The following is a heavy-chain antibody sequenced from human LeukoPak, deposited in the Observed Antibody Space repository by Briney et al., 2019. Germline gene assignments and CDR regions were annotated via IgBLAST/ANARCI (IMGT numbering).Heavy chain of an antibody. D-gene: IGHD3-9*01. V-gene: IGHV3-48*04. CDR3: AREASGGYDILNGYFNSGFDI. Sequence: GGSLRLSCAASGFTFSSYSMNWVRLAPGKGLEWVSYISSSGSTIYYADSVKGRFTISRDNAKNSLYLQMNSLRAEDTAVYYCAREASGGYDILNGYFNSGFDIWGQGTTVTASS. CDR2: ISSSGSTI. J-gene: IGHJ3*02. CDR1: GFTFSSYS.